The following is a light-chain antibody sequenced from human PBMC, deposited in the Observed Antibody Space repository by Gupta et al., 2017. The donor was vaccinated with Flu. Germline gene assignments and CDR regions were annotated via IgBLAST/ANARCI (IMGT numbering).Light chain of an antibody. V-gene: IGKV1-39*01. CDR3: QQSYDVTWT. CDR1: QFINNF. J-gene: IGKJ1*01. Sequence: PSSLSASVGDRVTITCRASQFINNFLNWYQQKPGKAPKRLIYAASSLQRGVPSRFSGSGSGAEFTLTITRLHPEELATYYCQQSYDVTWTFGQGTKV. CDR2: AAS.